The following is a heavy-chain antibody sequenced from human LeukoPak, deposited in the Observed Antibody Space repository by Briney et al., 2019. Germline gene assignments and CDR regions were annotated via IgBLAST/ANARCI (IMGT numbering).Heavy chain of an antibody. CDR3: ASKLPSPDDAFDI. CDR2: ISSRSSHI. Sequence: PGGSLRLSCAASGFTFSTDRMKWGRLAPGKGLEWVSSISSRSSHIYYAPSVKGRFTISRDKTKNHLYLQLNSLRADDTAVYYCASKLPSPDDAFDIWGQGTMVTVSS. V-gene: IGHV3-21*01. J-gene: IGHJ3*02. CDR1: GFTFSTDR.